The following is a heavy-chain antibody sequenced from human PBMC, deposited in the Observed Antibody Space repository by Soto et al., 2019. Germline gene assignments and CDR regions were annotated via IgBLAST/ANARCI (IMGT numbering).Heavy chain of an antibody. J-gene: IGHJ5*02. CDR1: GYTFTIYG. V-gene: IGHV1-18*01. D-gene: IGHD2-15*01. Sequence: ASVKVSCKASGYTFTIYGISWVLQAPGQGLEWMGWISAYNGNTNYAQKLQGRVTMTTDTSTSTAYMELRGLRSDDTAVYYCARDRDIVVVGNSWFDPWGQGTLVTVS. CDR3: ARDRDIVVVGNSWFDP. CDR2: ISAYNGNT.